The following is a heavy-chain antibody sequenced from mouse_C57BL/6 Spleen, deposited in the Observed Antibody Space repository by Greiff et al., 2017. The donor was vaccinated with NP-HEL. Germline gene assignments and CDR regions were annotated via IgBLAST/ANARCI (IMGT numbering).Heavy chain of an antibody. CDR3: ARRSDWDAMDY. Sequence: QVHVKQSGAELAKPGASVKLSCKASGYTFTSYWMHWVKQRPGQGLEWIGYINPSSGYTKYNQKFKDKATLTADKSSSTAYMQLSSLTYEDSAVYYCARRSDWDAMDYWGQGTSVTVSS. V-gene: IGHV1-7*01. CDR1: GYTFTSYW. J-gene: IGHJ4*01. CDR2: INPSSGYT. D-gene: IGHD4-1*01.